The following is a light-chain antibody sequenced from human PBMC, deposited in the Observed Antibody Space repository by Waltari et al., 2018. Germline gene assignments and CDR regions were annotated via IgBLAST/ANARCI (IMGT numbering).Light chain of an antibody. V-gene: IGKV1-39*01. CDR2: AAS. J-gene: IGKJ5*01. CDR3: QQSYGTPPNG. CDR1: RSINSF. Sequence: DIQMTQSPSSLSASIGDRVTITCRTSRSINSFLNWYLQKPGKAPKLLIYAASNLQTDVPSRFSGSGSGTEYTLTISSLQPEDFATYYCQQSYGTPPNGFGQGTRLDI.